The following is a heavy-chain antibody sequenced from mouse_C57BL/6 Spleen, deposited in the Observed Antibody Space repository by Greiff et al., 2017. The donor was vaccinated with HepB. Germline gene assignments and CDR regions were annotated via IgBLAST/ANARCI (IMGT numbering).Heavy chain of an antibody. Sequence: EVMLVESGGGLVKPGGSLKLSCAASGFTFSSYAMSWVRQTPEKRLEWVATISDGGSYTYYPDNVKGRFTISRDNAKNNLYLQMSHLKSEDTAMYYCARDSPGGSYDWYFDVWGTGTTVTVSS. CDR2: ISDGGSYT. CDR1: GFTFSSYA. J-gene: IGHJ1*03. CDR3: ARDSPGGSYDWYFDV. D-gene: IGHD1-1*02. V-gene: IGHV5-4*01.